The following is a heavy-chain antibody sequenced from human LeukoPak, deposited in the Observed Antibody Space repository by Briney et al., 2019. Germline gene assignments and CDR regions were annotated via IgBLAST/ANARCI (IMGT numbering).Heavy chain of an antibody. J-gene: IGHJ4*02. Sequence: GASVKVSCKASGGTFSSYAISWVRQATGQGLEWMGWMNPNSGNTGYAQKFQGRVTITRNTSISTAYMELSSLRSEDTAVYYCAREYKYYDFWSGSVFDYWGQGTLVTVSS. CDR2: MNPNSGNT. CDR1: GGTFSSYA. D-gene: IGHD3-3*01. CDR3: AREYKYYDFWSGSVFDY. V-gene: IGHV1-8*03.